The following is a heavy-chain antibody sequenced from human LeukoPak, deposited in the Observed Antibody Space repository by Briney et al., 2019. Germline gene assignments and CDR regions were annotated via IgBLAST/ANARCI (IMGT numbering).Heavy chain of an antibody. J-gene: IGHJ6*02. V-gene: IGHV4-59*08. CDR1: GGSISSYY. CDR2: IYYSGST. D-gene: IGHD3/OR15-3a*01. Sequence: PSETLSLTCTVSGGSISSYYWSWIRQPPGKGLEWIGYIYYSGSTNYNPSLKSGVTISGDTSKNQFSLKLSSVTAADTAVYYCARLNFGRPYYYYGMDVWGQGTTVTVSS. CDR3: ARLNFGRPYYYYGMDV.